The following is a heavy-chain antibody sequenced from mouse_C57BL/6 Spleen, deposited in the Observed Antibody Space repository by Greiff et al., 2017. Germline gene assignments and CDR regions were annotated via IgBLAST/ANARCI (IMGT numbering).Heavy chain of an antibody. V-gene: IGHV1-54*01. CDR2: INPGSGGT. Sequence: QVQLKESGAELVRPGTSVKVSCKASGYAFTNYLIEWVKQRPGQGLEWIGVINPGSGGTNYNEKFKGKATLTADKSSSTAYMQLSSLTSEDSAVYFCARGGLFDYWGQGTTLTVSS. CDR3: ARGGLFDY. CDR1: GYAFTNYL. J-gene: IGHJ2*01.